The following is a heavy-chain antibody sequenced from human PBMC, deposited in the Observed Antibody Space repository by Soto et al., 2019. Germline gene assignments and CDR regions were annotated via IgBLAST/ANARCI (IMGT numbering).Heavy chain of an antibody. Sequence: QVQLVESGGGVVQPGRSLRLSCAASGFTFSSYGMHWVRQAPGKGLEWVAVISYDGSNKYYADSVKGRFTISRDYSKNTLYLQMNSLRAEDTAVYYCAKVRNGGYIYGMDVWGQGTTVTVSS. CDR2: ISYDGSNK. D-gene: IGHD5-12*01. CDR3: AKVRNGGYIYGMDV. J-gene: IGHJ6*02. V-gene: IGHV3-30*18. CDR1: GFTFSSYG.